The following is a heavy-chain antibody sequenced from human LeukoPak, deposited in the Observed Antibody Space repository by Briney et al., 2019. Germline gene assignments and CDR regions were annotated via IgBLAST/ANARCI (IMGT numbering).Heavy chain of an antibody. V-gene: IGHV3-7*01. Sequence: PGGSLRLSCAASGFTFSTYWMSWVRQAPGKGLEWVANIKQDGSEKYYVDSVKGRFTISRDNAKNSLYLQMNSLRAEDTAVYYCAREQASGIFDYWGQGTLVTVSS. CDR2: IKQDGSEK. D-gene: IGHD1-14*01. J-gene: IGHJ4*02. CDR1: GFTFSTYW. CDR3: AREQASGIFDY.